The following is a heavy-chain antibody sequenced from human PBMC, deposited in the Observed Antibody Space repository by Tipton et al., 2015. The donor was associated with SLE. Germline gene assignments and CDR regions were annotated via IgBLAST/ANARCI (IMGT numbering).Heavy chain of an antibody. J-gene: IGHJ3*02. CDR2: IYYSGST. Sequence: TLSLTCAVYGGSFSGYYWSWIRQPPGKGLEWIGYIYYSGSTNYNPSLKSRVTISVDTSKNQFSLKLSSVTAADTAVYYCARGPSHTHIVVVPAAYPRGAFDIWGQGTMVTVSS. V-gene: IGHV4-59*01. D-gene: IGHD2-2*01. CDR3: ARGPSHTHIVVVPAAYPRGAFDI. CDR1: GGSFSGYY.